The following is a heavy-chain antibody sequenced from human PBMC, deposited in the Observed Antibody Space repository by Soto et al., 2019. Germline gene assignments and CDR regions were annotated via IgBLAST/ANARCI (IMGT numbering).Heavy chain of an antibody. CDR3: ARPSGYSSTHNWFAP. D-gene: IGHD6-13*01. Sequence: QVQLVQSGAQVKKPGASVKVSCKASGYTSTSYGISWVRQSPGQGLGWMGWISAYNGNTNNTQTFQGRVAVTTDTPTSTAYMELMNMRSEDTAVYYCARPSGYSSTHNWFAPWGQGTLVTVSS. CDR1: GYTSTSYG. V-gene: IGHV1-18*01. J-gene: IGHJ5*02. CDR2: ISAYNGNT.